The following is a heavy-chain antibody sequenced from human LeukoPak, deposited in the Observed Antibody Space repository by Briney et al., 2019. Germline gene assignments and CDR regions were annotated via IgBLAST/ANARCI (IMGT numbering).Heavy chain of an antibody. D-gene: IGHD2-2*01. CDR2: ISYDGSNK. V-gene: IGHV3-30-3*01. CDR1: GFTFSSYA. CDR3: ARDFRRSPPSQLAPVDY. J-gene: IGHJ4*02. Sequence: GGSLRLSCAASGFTFSSYAMHWVRQAPGKGLEGVAVISYDGSNKYYADSVKGRFTISRDNSKNTLYLQMNSLRAEDTAVYYCARDFRRSPPSQLAPVDYWGQGTLVTVSS.